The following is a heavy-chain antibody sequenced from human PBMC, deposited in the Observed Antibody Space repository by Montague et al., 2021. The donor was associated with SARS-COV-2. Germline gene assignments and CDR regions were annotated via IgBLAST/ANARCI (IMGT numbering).Heavy chain of an antibody. V-gene: IGHV3-48*03. CDR1: GFTFSSYE. J-gene: IGHJ4*02. D-gene: IGHD2-21*01. Sequence: SLRLSCAASGFTFSSYEMNWVRQAPGKGLEWVSYISSSGSNIDYADSVKGRFTISRDNAKNSLYLQMNSLRAEDTAVYYCARVYGGDDVIGNHFDYWGQGTLVTVSS. CDR3: ARVYGGDDVIGNHFDY. CDR2: ISSSGSNI.